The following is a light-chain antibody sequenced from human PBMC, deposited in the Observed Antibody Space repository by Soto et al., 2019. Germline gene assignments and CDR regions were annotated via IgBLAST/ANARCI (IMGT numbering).Light chain of an antibody. CDR1: QTINSW. V-gene: IGKV1-5*03. CDR2: ATS. Sequence: DIQMTQSPSTLSASVGDRVTITCRASQTINSWLAWYQQKPGKAPKLLIYATSNLESGVPSRFSGSGSGTEVSLTISSLQREDFATYYCQQAYGAPPTFGQGTKVEIK. CDR3: QQAYGAPPT. J-gene: IGKJ1*01.